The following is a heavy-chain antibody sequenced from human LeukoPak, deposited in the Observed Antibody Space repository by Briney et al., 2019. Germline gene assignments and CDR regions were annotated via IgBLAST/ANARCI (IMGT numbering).Heavy chain of an antibody. D-gene: IGHD3-22*01. CDR3: AKDLPHYDSSGYYYRCDAFDI. J-gene: IGHJ3*02. V-gene: IGHV3-23*01. Sequence: PGGSLRLSCAASGFTFSSYAMSWVRQAPGKGLEWASAISGSGGSPYYADSVKGRFTISRDNSKTTLYLQMTILKAKATAVIYFAKDLPHYDSSGYYYRCDAFDIWGQGTMVTVSS. CDR1: GFTFSSYA. CDR2: ISGSGGSP.